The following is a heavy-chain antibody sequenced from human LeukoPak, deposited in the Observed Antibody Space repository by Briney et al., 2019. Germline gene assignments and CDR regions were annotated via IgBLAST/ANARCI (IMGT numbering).Heavy chain of an antibody. CDR2: IYYSGST. V-gene: IGHV4-59*01. J-gene: IGHJ4*02. Sequence: PSETLSLTCTVSGGSISSYYWSWIRQPPGKGLEWIGYIYYSGSTNYNPSLKSRVTISVDTSKNQFSLKLSSVTAADTAVYYCARASRSSSWFELYYFDYWGQGTLVTVSS. D-gene: IGHD6-13*01. CDR1: GGSISSYY. CDR3: ARASRSSSWFELYYFDY.